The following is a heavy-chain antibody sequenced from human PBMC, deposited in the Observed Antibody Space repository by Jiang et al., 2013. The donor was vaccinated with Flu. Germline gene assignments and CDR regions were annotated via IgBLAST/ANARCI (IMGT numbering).Heavy chain of an antibody. CDR2: IRTNANNYAT. CDR3: TPGVTATY. J-gene: IGHJ4*01. Sequence: LLESGGGLVQPGGSLTLSCAASGFAFSVSPIHWGPPGLPGKGLEWVGRIRTNANNYATAYAASVTGRFTISRDDSKNMTYLQMNRLKTEDTALYYCTPGVTATYWGHGTRVTVSS. D-gene: IGHD3-3*01. V-gene: IGHV3-73*01. CDR1: GFAFSVSP.